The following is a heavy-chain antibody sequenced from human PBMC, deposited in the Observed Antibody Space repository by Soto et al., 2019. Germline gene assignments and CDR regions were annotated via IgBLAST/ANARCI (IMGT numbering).Heavy chain of an antibody. D-gene: IGHD3-3*01. CDR2: ISAYNGNT. V-gene: IGHV1-18*01. J-gene: IGHJ4*02. Sequence: QVQLVQSGAEVKKPGASVKVSCKASGYTFTSYGISWVRQAPGQGLEWMGWISAYNGNTNYAQNLQGRVTMTTDTSTSTAYMELRSLRSDDTAVYYCARALGKYYDFWSGYSTQFDYWGQGTLVTVSS. CDR1: GYTFTSYG. CDR3: ARALGKYYDFWSGYSTQFDY.